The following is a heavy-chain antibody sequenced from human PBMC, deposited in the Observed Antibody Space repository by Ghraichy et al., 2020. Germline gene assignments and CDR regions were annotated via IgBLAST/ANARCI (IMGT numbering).Heavy chain of an antibody. Sequence: GGSLRLSCSGSGFTFSKFGMHWVRQAPGKGLEYVSTITSKGGRTHYADAVKGRFTISRHSSKNTVYLQMSSVTTDDTAVYYCVRGSDILTGSFYYWGQGTQVTVSS. V-gene: IGHV3-64D*09. CDR2: ITSKGGRT. CDR3: VRGSDILTGSFYY. CDR1: GFTFSKFG. J-gene: IGHJ4*02. D-gene: IGHD3-9*01.